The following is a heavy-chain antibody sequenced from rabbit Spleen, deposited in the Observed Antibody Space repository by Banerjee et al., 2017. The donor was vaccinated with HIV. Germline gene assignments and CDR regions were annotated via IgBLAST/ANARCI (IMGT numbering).Heavy chain of an antibody. J-gene: IGHJ4*01. Sequence: EQLKETGGGLVQPGGSLTLSCKASGFDISTYVITWVRQAPGKGLEWIGKILTGGSAYYASWVNGRFTISKTSTTVDLKMTSLTAADTATYFCARRLYDNFNLWGQGTLVTVS. CDR2: ILTGGSA. CDR3: ARRLYDNFNL. V-gene: IGHV1S21*01. D-gene: IGHD2-1*01. CDR1: GFDISTYV.